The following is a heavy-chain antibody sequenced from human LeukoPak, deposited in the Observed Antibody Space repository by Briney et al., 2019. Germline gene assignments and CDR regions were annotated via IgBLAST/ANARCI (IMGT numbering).Heavy chain of an antibody. CDR2: IYYSGST. Sequence: PSETLSLTCTDSGGSISSYYWSWIRQPPGKGLEWIGYIYYSGSTNYNPSLKSRVTISVDTSKNQFSLKLSSVTAADTAVYCCARDAYCSSTSCYPSNWGQGTLVTVSS. D-gene: IGHD2-2*01. CDR3: ARDAYCSSTSCYPSN. J-gene: IGHJ4*02. CDR1: GGSISSYY. V-gene: IGHV4-59*01.